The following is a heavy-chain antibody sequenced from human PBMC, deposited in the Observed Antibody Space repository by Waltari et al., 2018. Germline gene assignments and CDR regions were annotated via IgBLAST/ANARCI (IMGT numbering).Heavy chain of an antibody. CDR3: ASEGALRNGRDY. D-gene: IGHD1-26*01. Sequence: EVQLLESGGGLVQPGGSLRLSCAASGFTFSSYAMSWVRQAPGKGLEWVSVIYSGGSTYYADSVKGRFTISRDNSKNTLYLQMNSLRAEDTAVYYCASEGALRNGRDYWGQGTLVTVSS. CDR1: GFTFSSYA. CDR2: IYSGGST. V-gene: IGHV3-23*03. J-gene: IGHJ4*02.